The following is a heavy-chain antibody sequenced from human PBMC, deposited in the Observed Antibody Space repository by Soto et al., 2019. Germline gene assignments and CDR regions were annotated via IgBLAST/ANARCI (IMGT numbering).Heavy chain of an antibody. V-gene: IGHV2-5*02. D-gene: IGHD6-13*01. CDR1: GFSLSTSGVG. J-gene: IGHJ3*02. CDR2: IYWDDDM. Sequence: QITLKETGPTLVKPTQTITLTCTFSGFSLSTSGVGVGWIRQPPGKALEWLAVIYWDDDMRYSPSLKSRLTITKHASRSQVVLTKTNMDPVDTATDYCAHRRRAAATYSVYIWGQGTMVTFCS. CDR3: AHRRRAAATYSVYI.